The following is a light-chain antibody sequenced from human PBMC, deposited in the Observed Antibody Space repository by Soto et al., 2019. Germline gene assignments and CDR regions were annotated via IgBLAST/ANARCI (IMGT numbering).Light chain of an antibody. Sequence: QLVLTQSPSASASLGASVKLTCTLSSGHRNYAIAWHQQQPGKGPRYLMKLNSDGSHNKGDGIPDRFSGSSSGAERYLTISSLQSEDEADYYCQTWDTDIRVFGGGTQLTVL. CDR2: LNSDGSH. J-gene: IGLJ3*02. CDR3: QTWDTDIRV. CDR1: SGHRNYA. V-gene: IGLV4-69*01.